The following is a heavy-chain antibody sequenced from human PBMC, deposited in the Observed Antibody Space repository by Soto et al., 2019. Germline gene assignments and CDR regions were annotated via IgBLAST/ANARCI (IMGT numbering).Heavy chain of an antibody. CDR3: ARETDGMDV. CDR1: GFTFSSYA. Sequence: QVQLVESGGGVVQPGRSLRLSCAASGFTFSSYAMHWVRQAPGKGLEWVAVISYDGSNKYYADSVKGRFTISRDNSQNTLCLQMNSLRAEDTAVYYCARETDGMDVWGQGTTVTVSS. J-gene: IGHJ6*02. V-gene: IGHV3-30-3*01. CDR2: ISYDGSNK.